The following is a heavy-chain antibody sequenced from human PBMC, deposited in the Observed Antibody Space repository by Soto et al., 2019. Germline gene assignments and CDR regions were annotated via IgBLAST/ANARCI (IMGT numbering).Heavy chain of an antibody. D-gene: IGHD6-6*01. V-gene: IGHV5-10-1*01. J-gene: IGHJ6*02. CDR1: GYSFTSYW. Sequence: GESLKISCKGSGYSFTSYWISWVRQMHGKGLEWMGRIDPSDSYTNYSPSFQRHVTISADKSISTAYLQWSSLKASDTAMYYCARKWRSSSRNYYYSGMDVWGQGTTVTVSS. CDR2: IDPSDSYT. CDR3: ARKWRSSSRNYYYSGMDV.